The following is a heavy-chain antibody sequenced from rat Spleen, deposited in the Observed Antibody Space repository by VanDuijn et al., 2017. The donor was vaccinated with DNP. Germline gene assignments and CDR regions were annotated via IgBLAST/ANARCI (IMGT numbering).Heavy chain of an antibody. CDR2: VSGGGIT. J-gene: IGHJ2*01. CDR1: GFTVSDYY. CDR3: ARSDYSDDGFYYGYFDY. D-gene: IGHD1-12*02. V-gene: IGHV2S12*01. Sequence: VQLVESGGGLVQPGRSLKLSCEVSGFTVSDYYMAWVRQPPGKGLEWIAAVSGGGITFYNSALRSRLSINRDTSKSQVFLRMNSLQTEDAAMYFCARSDYSDDGFYYGYFDYWGQGVMVTVSS.